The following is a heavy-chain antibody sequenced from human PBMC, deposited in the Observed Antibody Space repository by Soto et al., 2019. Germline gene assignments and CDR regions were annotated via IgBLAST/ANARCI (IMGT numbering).Heavy chain of an antibody. CDR1: GYTFTRYA. J-gene: IGHJ3*01. Sequence: EVQLMESGGGLVQPGESLRLSCAASGYTFTRYAMSWVRQAPGKGLEWVSDISGSGVSTYYADSVRGRFTISRDNSKNTLYLQLNSLRAEDTAVYYCASEDLGVIMDAFDFWGQGTMVTVSS. CDR2: ISGSGVST. V-gene: IGHV3-23*01. CDR3: ASEDLGVIMDAFDF. D-gene: IGHD3-3*01.